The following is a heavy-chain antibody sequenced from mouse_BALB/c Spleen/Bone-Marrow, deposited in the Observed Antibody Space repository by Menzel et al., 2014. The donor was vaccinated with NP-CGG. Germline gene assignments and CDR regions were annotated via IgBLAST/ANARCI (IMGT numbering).Heavy chain of an antibody. CDR3: TRDHDYDWYFDV. Sequence: EVKLVESGGVLVQPGGSRKLSCTASGFTFSSFGMHWVRQAPEKGLEWVAYISSDSDTIYYADTVKGRFTISRDNPKNTLFLQMTSLRSEDTAMYYCTRDHDYDWYFDVWGAGTTVTVSS. CDR1: GFTFSSFG. V-gene: IGHV5-17*02. D-gene: IGHD2-4*01. CDR2: ISSDSDTI. J-gene: IGHJ1*01.